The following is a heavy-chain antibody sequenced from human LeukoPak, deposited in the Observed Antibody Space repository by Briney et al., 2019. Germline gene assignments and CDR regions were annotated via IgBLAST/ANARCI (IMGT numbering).Heavy chain of an antibody. CDR3: ARGVVDYYYYYMDV. V-gene: IGHV1-8*01. Sequence: GASVMVSCKASRYTFTSYDINWVRQATGQGLEWMGWMNPNSGNTGYAQKFQGRVTMTRNTSISTAYMELSSLRSEDTAVYYCARGVVDYYYYYMDVWGKGTTVTVSS. J-gene: IGHJ6*03. CDR2: MNPNSGNT. CDR1: RYTFTSYD.